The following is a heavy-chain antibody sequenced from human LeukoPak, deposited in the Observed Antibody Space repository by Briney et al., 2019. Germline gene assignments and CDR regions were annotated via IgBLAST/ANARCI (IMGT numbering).Heavy chain of an antibody. J-gene: IGHJ4*02. CDR3: ARGPNYGDRVDFHDQ. D-gene: IGHD4-17*01. Sequence: GSLRLSCEASGFIFRSHWMSWVRQVPGRGLEWVAHIKQEGSEKFYVDSVEGRFTLSRDDAKSSLYLQMNSLRVDDTALYFCARGPNYGDRVDFHDQWGQGTLVTVSS. CDR1: GFIFRSHW. V-gene: IGHV3-7*01. CDR2: IKQEGSEK.